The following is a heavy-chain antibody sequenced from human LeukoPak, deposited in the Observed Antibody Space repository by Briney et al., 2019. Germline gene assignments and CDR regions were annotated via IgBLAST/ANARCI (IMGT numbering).Heavy chain of an antibody. Sequence: PGGSLRLSCAASGFTFSSYAMSLVRQAPGKGLEWVSAISGSGGSTYYADSVKGRFTISRDNSKNTLYLQMNSLRAEDTAVYYCAKGTMVRGVIITPFDYWGQGTLVTVSS. CDR3: AKGTMVRGVIITPFDY. J-gene: IGHJ4*02. CDR1: GFTFSSYA. D-gene: IGHD3-10*01. V-gene: IGHV3-23*01. CDR2: ISGSGGST.